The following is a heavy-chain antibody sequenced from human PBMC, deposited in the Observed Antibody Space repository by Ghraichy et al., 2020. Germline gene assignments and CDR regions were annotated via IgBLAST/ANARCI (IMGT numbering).Heavy chain of an antibody. D-gene: IGHD1-14*01. CDR2: ISGSGGST. CDR1: GFTFSSYA. CDR3: AKRGGGTEPKGLWSTRSYSGELYYYYMHV. J-gene: IGHJ6*03. V-gene: IGHV3-23*01. Sequence: GGSLRLSCAASGFTFSSYAMSWVRQAPGKGLEWVSVISGSGGSTYYADSVKGRFTISRDNSKNTLYLQMISLRAEDTAVYYCAKRGGGTEPKGLWSTRSYSGELYYYYMHVWGKGTTVTVSS.